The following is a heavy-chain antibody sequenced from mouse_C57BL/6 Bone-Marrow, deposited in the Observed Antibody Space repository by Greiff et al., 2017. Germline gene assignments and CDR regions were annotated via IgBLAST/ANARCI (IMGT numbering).Heavy chain of an antibody. CDR2: IDPETGGT. CDR3: TRSRLWSYAMDY. J-gene: IGHJ4*01. CDR1: GYTFTDYE. Sequence: VQLQQSGAELVRPGASVTLSCKASGYTFTDYEMHWVKQTPVHGLEWIGAIDPETGGTAYNQKFKGKAILTADKATSTANMELRSLTSEDSAVYFCTRSRLWSYAMDYWGQGTSVTVSS. V-gene: IGHV1-15*01. D-gene: IGHD1-1*02.